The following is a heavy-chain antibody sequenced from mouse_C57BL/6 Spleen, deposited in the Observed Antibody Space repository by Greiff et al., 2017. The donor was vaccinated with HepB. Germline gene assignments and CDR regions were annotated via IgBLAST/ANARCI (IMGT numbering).Heavy chain of an antibody. V-gene: IGHV1-59*01. D-gene: IGHD1-1*01. J-gene: IGHJ1*03. CDR1: GYTFTSYW. CDR2: IDPSDSYT. Sequence: QVQLQQPGAELVRPGTSVKLSCKASGYTFTSYWMHWVKQRPGQGLEWIGVIDPSDSYTNYNQKFKGKATLTVDTSSSTAYMQLSSLTSEDSAVYYCARGGTTVVGYFDVWGTGTTVTVSS. CDR3: ARGGTTVVGYFDV.